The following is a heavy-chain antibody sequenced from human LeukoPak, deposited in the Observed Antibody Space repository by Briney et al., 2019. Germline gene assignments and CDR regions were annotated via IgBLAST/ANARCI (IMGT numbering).Heavy chain of an antibody. J-gene: IGHJ3*02. V-gene: IGHV1-18*01. CDR2: ISAYNGNT. Sequence: ASVKVSCKASGYTFNTYGINWVRQAPGQGLEWMGWISAYNGNTNYAQKLQGRVTMTTDTSTSTAYMELRSLRSDDTAVYYCARDRYDFWSGSRGDDAFDIWGQGTMVTVSS. CDR3: ARDRYDFWSGSRGDDAFDI. D-gene: IGHD3-3*01. CDR1: GYTFNTYG.